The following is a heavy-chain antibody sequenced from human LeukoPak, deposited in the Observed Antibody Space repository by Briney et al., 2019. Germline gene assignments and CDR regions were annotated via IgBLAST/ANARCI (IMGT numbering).Heavy chain of an antibody. D-gene: IGHD3-22*01. CDR2: INTDGSST. Sequence: GGSLRLSCAASGFTFSSYWMHWVRQAPGKGLVWVSRINTDGSSTSYADSVKGRFTISRDNAKNTLYLQMNSLRAEDTVVYYCARGYYDSSGYPGDWGQGTLVTVSS. CDR3: ARGYYDSSGYPGD. V-gene: IGHV3-74*01. J-gene: IGHJ4*02. CDR1: GFTFSSYW.